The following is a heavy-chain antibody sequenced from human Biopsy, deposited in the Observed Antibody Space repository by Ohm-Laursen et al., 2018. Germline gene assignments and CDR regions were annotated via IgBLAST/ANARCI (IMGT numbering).Heavy chain of an antibody. CDR2: IDPKSGGT. V-gene: IGHV1-2*02. D-gene: IGHD3-3*01. CDR3: ARELGDFWGGRQFDF. J-gene: IGHJ5*01. CDR1: AYSFGDHR. Sequence: ATVKISCKSSAYSFGDHRIHWVRQAPGQGLEWMGWIDPKSGGTNYAQKFQGRVTMTRDTSISTTYMELRRLTSDDTAVFYCARELGDFWGGRQFDFWGQGTLVTVSS.